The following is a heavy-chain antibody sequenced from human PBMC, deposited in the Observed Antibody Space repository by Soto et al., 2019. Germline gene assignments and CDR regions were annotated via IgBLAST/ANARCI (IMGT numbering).Heavy chain of an antibody. J-gene: IGHJ3*02. Sequence: EVQLLESGGGLVQPGGSLRLSCAASGFTFSTYSMTWVRQAPGKGLEWVSTIRDSGHSTHYADSVRGRFAFSRDNSKNTLFLQMNSLRAEDTAVYYCARVKAQILSSGWYGGDDIWGQGTMVTVSS. CDR1: GFTFSTYS. D-gene: IGHD6-19*01. CDR3: ARVKAQILSSGWYGGDDI. V-gene: IGHV3-23*01. CDR2: IRDSGHST.